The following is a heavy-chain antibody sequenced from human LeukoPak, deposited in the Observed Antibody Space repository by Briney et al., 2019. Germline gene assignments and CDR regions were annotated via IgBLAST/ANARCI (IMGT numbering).Heavy chain of an antibody. D-gene: IGHD3-10*01. J-gene: IGHJ4*02. CDR1: GFTFRNAL. CDR2: IKSKTDGGTT. V-gene: IGHV3-15*01. CDR3: TTGITMVRGVIHLIDY. Sequence: PGGPLRLSCAASGFTFRNALMSWVRATPGKGGRWVGRIKSKTDGGTTNYAAPVKGRFTISRDDSKNTLYLQMNSLKTEDTAVYYCTTGITMVRGVIHLIDYWGQGTLVTVSS.